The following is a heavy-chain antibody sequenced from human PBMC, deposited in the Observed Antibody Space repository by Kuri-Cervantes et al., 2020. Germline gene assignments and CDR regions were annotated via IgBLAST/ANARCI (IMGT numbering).Heavy chain of an antibody. J-gene: IGHJ6*02. CDR2: IKQDGSEK. Sequence: GGSLRLSCAASGFTFSNYAMSWVRQAPGKGLEWVANIKQDGSEKYYVDSVKGRFTISRDNAKNSLYLQMNSLRAEDTAVYYCARDQTYGDYSSYYYYGMDVWGQGTTVTVSS. CDR1: GFTFSNYA. V-gene: IGHV3-7*01. D-gene: IGHD4-17*01. CDR3: ARDQTYGDYSSYYYYGMDV.